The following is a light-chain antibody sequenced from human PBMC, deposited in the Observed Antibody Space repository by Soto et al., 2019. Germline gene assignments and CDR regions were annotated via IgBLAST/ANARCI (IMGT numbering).Light chain of an antibody. CDR2: LNSDGSH. Sequence: QPVLTQSPSASASLGASVKLTYTLSSGHSSYAIAWHQQQPEKGPRYLMKLNSDGSHSKGDGIPDRFSGSRSGAERYLTISSLHSEDESDYYCQTGRTVVVLGGGTNLTVL. CDR3: QTGRTVVV. J-gene: IGLJ2*01. V-gene: IGLV4-69*01. CDR1: SGHSSYA.